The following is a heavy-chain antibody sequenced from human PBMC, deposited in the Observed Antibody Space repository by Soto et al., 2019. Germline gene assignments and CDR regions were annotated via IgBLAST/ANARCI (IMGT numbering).Heavy chain of an antibody. CDR1: GYTFTSYD. V-gene: IGHV1-8*01. CDR2: MNPNSGNT. D-gene: IGHD3-22*01. J-gene: IGHJ3*02. Sequence: ASVKVSCKASGYTFTSYDINWVRQATGQGLEWMGWMNPNSGNTGYAQKFQGRVTMTRNTSISTAYMELSSLRSEDTAVYYCARAPHYYDSSGYYSDAFDIWGQGTMVTVSS. CDR3: ARAPHYYDSSGYYSDAFDI.